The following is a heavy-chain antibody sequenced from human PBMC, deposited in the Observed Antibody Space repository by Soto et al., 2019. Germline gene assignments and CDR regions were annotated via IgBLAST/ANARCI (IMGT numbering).Heavy chain of an antibody. CDR2: ISSSSTYI. J-gene: IGHJ4*02. Sequence: KPGGSLRLSCILSGFTFNAYTMNWVRQAPGKGLEWVSSISSSSTYIYYADSVKGRFTISRDNTNNSLYLQMNSLTTDDTGLYYCVSAVTMGWSPQGYWGQGTPVTVSS. V-gene: IGHV3-21*06. D-gene: IGHD4-17*01. CDR1: GFTFNAYT. CDR3: VSAVTMGWSPQGY.